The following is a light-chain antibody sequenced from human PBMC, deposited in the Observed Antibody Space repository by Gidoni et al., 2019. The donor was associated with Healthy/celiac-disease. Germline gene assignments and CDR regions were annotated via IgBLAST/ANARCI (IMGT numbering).Light chain of an antibody. CDR3: QQYDNLPRT. CDR2: AAS. J-gene: IGKJ1*01. CDR1: QDIRNY. V-gene: IGKV1-33*01. Sequence: IQMTQSPSSLSASVGDRVTITCQASQDIRNYLNWYQQKPGKAPKLLIYAASNLETGVQSRFSGSGSGTDFTFTISSLQPEDIATYYCQQYDNLPRTFGQGTKVEIK.